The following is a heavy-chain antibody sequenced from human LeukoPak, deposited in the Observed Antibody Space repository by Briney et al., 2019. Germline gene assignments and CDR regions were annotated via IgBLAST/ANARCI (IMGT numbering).Heavy chain of an antibody. V-gene: IGHV1-2*02. D-gene: IGHD3-10*01. Sequence: ASVKVSCKASGYTFTGYYMHWVRQAPGQGLEWMGWINPNSGGTNYAQKFQGRVTMTRDTSISTAYMELSRLRSDDTAVYYCTRGKDFGYNWFDPWGQGTLVTVSS. CDR1: GYTFTGYY. J-gene: IGHJ5*02. CDR2: INPNSGGT. CDR3: TRGKDFGYNWFDP.